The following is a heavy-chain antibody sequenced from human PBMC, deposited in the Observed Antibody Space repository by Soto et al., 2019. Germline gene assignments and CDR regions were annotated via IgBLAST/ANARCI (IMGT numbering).Heavy chain of an antibody. V-gene: IGHV3-23*01. J-gene: IGHJ4*02. D-gene: IGHD2-2*01. CDR2: ISGSGGST. Sequence: EVQLLESGGGLVQPGGSLRLSCVASGHTFHNYAMSWVRQAPGKGLEWVSGISGSGGSTYYADSVRGRFTISRDDSGYMLYLQVNSLRAEDTAVYYCSGASRGMGVVAAARNWGQGALVNVSS. CDR1: GHTFHNYA. CDR3: SGASRGMGVVAAARN.